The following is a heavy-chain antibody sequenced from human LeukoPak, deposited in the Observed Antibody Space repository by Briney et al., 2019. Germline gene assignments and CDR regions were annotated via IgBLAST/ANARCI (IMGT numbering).Heavy chain of an antibody. CDR1: GFTFSSYA. CDR2: ISGSGGST. CDR3: AKAPPYYYGSGSYYWSGDFQH. D-gene: IGHD3-10*01. J-gene: IGHJ1*01. Sequence: PGGSLRLSCAASGFTFSSYAMSWVRQAPGKGLEWVSAISGSGGSTYYADSVKGRFTISRDNSKNTLYLQMNSLRAEDTAVYYCAKAPPYYYGSGSYYWSGDFQHWGQGTLVTVSS. V-gene: IGHV3-23*01.